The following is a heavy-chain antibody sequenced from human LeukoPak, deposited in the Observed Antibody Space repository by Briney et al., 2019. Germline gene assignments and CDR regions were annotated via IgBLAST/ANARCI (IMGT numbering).Heavy chain of an antibody. CDR3: AKDPEDTAMASYNYMDV. Sequence: PGGSLRLSCAASGFNFSSYGMHWVRQAPGKGLEWVAVIWYDGSNKYYADSVKGRFTISRDNSKNKLYLQMNSLRGEDTAVYYCAKDPEDTAMASYNYMDVWGEGTTVTVSS. V-gene: IGHV3-33*06. CDR1: GFNFSSYG. CDR2: IWYDGSNK. D-gene: IGHD5-18*01. J-gene: IGHJ6*03.